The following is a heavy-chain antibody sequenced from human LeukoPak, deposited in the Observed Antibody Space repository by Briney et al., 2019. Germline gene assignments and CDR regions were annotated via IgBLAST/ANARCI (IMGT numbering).Heavy chain of an antibody. V-gene: IGHV3-48*02. CDR3: ARDGGSHGAYLAR. CDR2: ISSGSSIM. CDR1: GFTFGSYS. J-gene: IGHJ4*02. D-gene: IGHD4-17*01. Sequence: PGGSLRLSCVASGFTFGSYSMNWVRQAPGKGLEWVSYISSGSSIMYYADSVKGRFSISRDNAKNSLFLRMDSLRDDDTAVYYCARDGGSHGAYLARWGQGTVVTVSS.